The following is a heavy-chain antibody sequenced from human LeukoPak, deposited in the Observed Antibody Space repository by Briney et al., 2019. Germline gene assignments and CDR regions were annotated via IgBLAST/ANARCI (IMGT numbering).Heavy chain of an antibody. CDR3: ARGGPYYDFWSGYPVDY. J-gene: IGHJ4*02. D-gene: IGHD3-3*01. V-gene: IGHV4-39*07. CDR1: GGSISSSYYY. CDR2: MYYSGST. Sequence: SETLSLTCTVSGGSISSSYYYWGWIRQPPGKGLEWIGGMYYSGSTYYNPSLKSRVTISVDTSKNQFSLKLSSVTAADTAVYYCARGGPYYDFWSGYPVDYWGQGTLVTVSS.